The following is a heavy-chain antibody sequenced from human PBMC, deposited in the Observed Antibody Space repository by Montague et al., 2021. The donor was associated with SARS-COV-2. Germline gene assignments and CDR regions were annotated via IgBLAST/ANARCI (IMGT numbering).Heavy chain of an antibody. Sequence: SLRLSCAVSGFNFSSYDMNWVRQAPGKGLEWISYITSRTTTIYYADSVKGRFTISRDNAKNSLYLQMNGLRDEDTAVYYCATDLCTTSGCSDDAFHIWGQGTMVTVSS. CDR1: GFNFSSYD. CDR2: ITSRTTTI. D-gene: IGHD2/OR15-2a*01. J-gene: IGHJ3*02. V-gene: IGHV3-48*02. CDR3: ATDLCTTSGCSDDAFHI.